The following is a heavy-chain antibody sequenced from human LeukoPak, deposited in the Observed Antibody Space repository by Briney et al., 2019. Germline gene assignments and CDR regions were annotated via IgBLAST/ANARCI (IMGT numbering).Heavy chain of an antibody. J-gene: IGHJ6*02. Sequence: GGSLRLSCAASGFTFSTYAMSWVRQAPVKGLEWVSVIYSGGSTYYADSVKGRFTISRDNSKNTLYLQMNSLRAEDTAVYYCAGPRYSSSWAHFSDYYYYGMDVWGQGTTVTVSS. CDR2: IYSGGST. CDR1: GFTFSTYA. D-gene: IGHD6-13*01. CDR3: AGPRYSSSWAHFSDYYYYGMDV. V-gene: IGHV3-66*04.